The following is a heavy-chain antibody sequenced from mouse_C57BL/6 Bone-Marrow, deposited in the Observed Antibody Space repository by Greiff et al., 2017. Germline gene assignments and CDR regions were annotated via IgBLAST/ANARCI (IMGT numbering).Heavy chain of an antibody. CDR3: ARNWASYYFDY. Sequence: QVQLQQSGAELARPGASVKLSCKASGYTFTSYGISWVKQRTGQGLEWIGEIYPRSGNTYYNEKFKGKATLTADKSSSTAYMELRSLISEDSAVYFCARNWASYYFDYWGQGTTLTVSS. CDR1: GYTFTSYG. J-gene: IGHJ2*01. D-gene: IGHD4-1*01. V-gene: IGHV1-81*01. CDR2: IYPRSGNT.